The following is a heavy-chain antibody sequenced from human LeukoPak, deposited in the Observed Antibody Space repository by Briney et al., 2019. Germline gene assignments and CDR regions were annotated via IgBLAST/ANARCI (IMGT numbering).Heavy chain of an antibody. CDR2: ISSSSSYI. D-gene: IGHD5-12*01. CDR1: GFTFSSYS. J-gene: IGHJ5*02. V-gene: IGHV3-21*01. CDR3: ARLGYSGYDLSDLRNWFDP. Sequence: GGSLRLSCAASGFTFSSYSMNSVRQAPGKGLEWVSSISSSSSYIYYADSVKGRFTISRDNAKNSLYVQMNSLRAEDTAVYYCARLGYSGYDLSDLRNWFDPWGQGTLVTVSS.